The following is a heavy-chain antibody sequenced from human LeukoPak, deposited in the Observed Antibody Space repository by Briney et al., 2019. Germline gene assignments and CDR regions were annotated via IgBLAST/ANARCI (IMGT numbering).Heavy chain of an antibody. Sequence: PSETLSLTCTVSGGSISSGVYYWSWIRQPPGKGLEWIGEINHSGSTNYNPSLKSRVTISVDTSKNQFSLKLSSVTAADTAVYYCARGDSGYGPGPEDVWGQGTTVTVSS. D-gene: IGHD5-12*01. J-gene: IGHJ6*02. CDR2: INHSGST. CDR1: GGSISSGVYY. CDR3: ARGDSGYGPGPEDV. V-gene: IGHV4-61*08.